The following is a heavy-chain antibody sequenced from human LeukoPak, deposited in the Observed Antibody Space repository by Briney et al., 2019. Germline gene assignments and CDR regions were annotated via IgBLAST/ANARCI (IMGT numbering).Heavy chain of an antibody. CDR3: ARGVGLMYYFDY. V-gene: IGHV3-9*01. J-gene: IGHJ4*02. Sequence: GGSLRLSCAASGFTFGDYAMHWVRQAPGKGLEWVSGISWNSGSIGYADSVKGRFTISRDNAKNSLYLQMNSLRAEDTAVYYCARGVGLMYYFDYWGQGTLVTVSS. D-gene: IGHD1-26*01. CDR2: ISWNSGSI. CDR1: GFTFGDYA.